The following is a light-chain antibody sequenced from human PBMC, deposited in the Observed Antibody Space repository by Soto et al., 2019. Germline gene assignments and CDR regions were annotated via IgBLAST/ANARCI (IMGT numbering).Light chain of an antibody. V-gene: IGKV3-15*01. CDR3: QQYSNWPLVT. Sequence: EIVMTQSPATLSVSPGERATLSCRASQSVSSNLAWYHQKPGQAPRLLIYDASTRATGIPARFSGSGSGTEFTLTISSLQSEDFAVYYCQQYSNWPLVTFGQGTEVEIK. CDR1: QSVSSN. J-gene: IGKJ1*01. CDR2: DAS.